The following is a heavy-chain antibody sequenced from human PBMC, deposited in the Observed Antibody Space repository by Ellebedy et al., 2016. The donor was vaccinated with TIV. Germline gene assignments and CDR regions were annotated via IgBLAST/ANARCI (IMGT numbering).Heavy chain of an antibody. J-gene: IGHJ4*02. Sequence: GESLKISCAASGFTFSSYWMNWVRQAPGKGLEWVANIKQDGSEKYYVDSVKGRCTISRDNAKNTLYLQMNSLRAEDTAVYYCARTQFTSGGSCYSLWGQGTLVTVSS. CDR1: GFTFSSYW. V-gene: IGHV3-7*01. D-gene: IGHD2-15*01. CDR3: ARTQFTSGGSCYSL. CDR2: IKQDGSEK.